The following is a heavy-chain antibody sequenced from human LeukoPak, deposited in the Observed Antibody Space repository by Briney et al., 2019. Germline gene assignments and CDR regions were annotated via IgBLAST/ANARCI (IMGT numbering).Heavy chain of an antibody. CDR3: ARAGPGYSYGYNY. CDR2: IIPIFGTA. V-gene: IGHV1-69*06. J-gene: IGHJ4*02. D-gene: IGHD5-18*01. Sequence: PWASVKVSCKASGGTFSSYAISWVRQAPGQGLEWMGGIIPIFGTANYAQKFQGRVTITADKSTGTAYMELSSLRSEDTAVYYCARAGPGYSYGYNYWGQGTLVTVSS. CDR1: GGTFSSYA.